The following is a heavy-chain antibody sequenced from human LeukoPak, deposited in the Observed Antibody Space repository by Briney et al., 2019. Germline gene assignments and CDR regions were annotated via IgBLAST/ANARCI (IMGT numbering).Heavy chain of an antibody. CDR3: ARAKSSGWCGGAFDI. Sequence: GGSLRLSCAASGFSFSSYWMSWVRQAPGKGLEWVSSISSSSSYIYYADSVKGRFTISRDNAKNSLYLQMNSLRAEDTAVYYCARAKSSGWCGGAFDIWGQGTMVTVSS. V-gene: IGHV3-21*01. D-gene: IGHD6-19*01. J-gene: IGHJ3*02. CDR1: GFSFSSYW. CDR2: ISSSSSYI.